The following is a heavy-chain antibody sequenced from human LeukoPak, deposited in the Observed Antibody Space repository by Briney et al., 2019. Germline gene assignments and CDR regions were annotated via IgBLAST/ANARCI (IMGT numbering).Heavy chain of an antibody. D-gene: IGHD2-2*02. J-gene: IGHJ4*02. CDR2: INWNGGST. CDR3: ARGRRNCSSTSCYTSYYFDY. V-gene: IGHV3-20*01. CDR1: GFTFGDYG. Sequence: GGSLRLSCAASGFTFGDYGMSWVRQIPGKGLEWVSGINWNGGSTGHADSVKGRFTISRDNAKNSLYLEMNSLRAEDTALYHCARGRRNCSSTSCYTSYYFDYWGQGTLVTVSS.